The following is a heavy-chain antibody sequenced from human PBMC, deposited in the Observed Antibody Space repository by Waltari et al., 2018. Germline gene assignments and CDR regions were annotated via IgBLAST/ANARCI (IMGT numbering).Heavy chain of an antibody. Sequence: QLRLQESGPGLVKPSGTLSLTCTVSGDSMGTTDCWSWVRQPPGKGLEWIGQVRGDGTTNYHPSVASRVTVSLDTYNNQFSLGVTSATAADTAVYYCARDRGRGLYLDSWGPGTLVTVSP. CDR1: GDSMGTTDC. V-gene: IGHV4-4*02. J-gene: IGHJ4*02. CDR2: VRGDGTT. CDR3: ARDRGRGLYLDS. D-gene: IGHD2-15*01.